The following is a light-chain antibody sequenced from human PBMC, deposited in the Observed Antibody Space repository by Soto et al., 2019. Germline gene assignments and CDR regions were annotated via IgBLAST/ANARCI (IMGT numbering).Light chain of an antibody. CDR3: QEYNNWPALT. J-gene: IGKJ4*01. CDR2: GAS. V-gene: IGKV3-15*01. Sequence: EIVMTQSPATLSVSPGERATLSCRANQSVSSNLAWYQQKPGQAPRLLISGASTRATGIPDRFSGSGSGTEFTLTISSLQSEDFAVYYCQEYNNWPALTFGGGTKLDIK. CDR1: QSVSSN.